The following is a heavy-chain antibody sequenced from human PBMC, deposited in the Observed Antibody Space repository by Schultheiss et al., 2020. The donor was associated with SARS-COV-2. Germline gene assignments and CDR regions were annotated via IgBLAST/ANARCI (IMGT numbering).Heavy chain of an antibody. V-gene: IGHV4-39*01. CDR2: IYYSGST. J-gene: IGHJ2*01. D-gene: IGHD6-6*01. CDR1: GGSISSGGYY. Sequence: SETLSLTCTVSGGSISSGGYYWSWIRQHPGKGLEWIGSIYYSGSTNYNPSLKSRVTISVDTSKNQFSLKLSSVTAADTAVYYCARLHIAARPYWYFDLWGRGTLVTVSS. CDR3: ARLHIAARPYWYFDL.